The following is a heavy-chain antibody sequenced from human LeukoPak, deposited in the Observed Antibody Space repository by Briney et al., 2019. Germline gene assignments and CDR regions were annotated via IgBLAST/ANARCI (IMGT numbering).Heavy chain of an antibody. CDR2: ISYDGSNK. Sequence: GSLRLSCAASGFTFSSYAMHWVRQAPGKGLEWVAVISYDGSNKYYADSVKGRFTISRDNSKNTLYLQMNSLRAEDTAVYYCARDPRAYGEGLFDYWGQGTLVTVSS. V-gene: IGHV3-30-3*01. CDR3: ARDPRAYGEGLFDY. CDR1: GFTFSSYA. D-gene: IGHD4-17*01. J-gene: IGHJ4*02.